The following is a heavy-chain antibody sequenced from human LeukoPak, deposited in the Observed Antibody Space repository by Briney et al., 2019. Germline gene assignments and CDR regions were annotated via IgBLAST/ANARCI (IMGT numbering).Heavy chain of an antibody. CDR2: ISAYNGNT. J-gene: IGHJ4*02. V-gene: IGHV1-18*01. Sequence: ASVKVSYKASGYTFSSYGISWVRQASGQGLEWMGWISAYNGNTNYAQKVQGRVTTTTDTSTSTAYMELRSLRSDDTAVYYCARDSHYYDTSGYPDYWGQGTLVTVSS. CDR1: GYTFSSYG. D-gene: IGHD3-22*01. CDR3: ARDSHYYDTSGYPDY.